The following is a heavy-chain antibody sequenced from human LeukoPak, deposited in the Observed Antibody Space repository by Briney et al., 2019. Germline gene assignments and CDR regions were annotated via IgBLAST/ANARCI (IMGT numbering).Heavy chain of an antibody. J-gene: IGHJ4*02. CDR3: ARNVRLERRSPLDY. V-gene: IGHV3-23*01. D-gene: IGHD1-1*01. CDR1: GFTFSSYA. CDR2: ISGSGGST. Sequence: GGSLRLSCAASGFTFSSYAMSWVRQAPGKGLEWVSAISGSGGSTYYADSVKGRFTISRDNSKNTLYLQMNSLRAEDTAVYYCARNVRLERRSPLDYWGQGTLVTVSS.